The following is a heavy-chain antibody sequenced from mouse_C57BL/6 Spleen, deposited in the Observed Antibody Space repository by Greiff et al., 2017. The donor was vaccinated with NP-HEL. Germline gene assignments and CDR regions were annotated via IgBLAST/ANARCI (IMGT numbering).Heavy chain of an antibody. CDR2: IDPETGGT. V-gene: IGHV1-15*01. Sequence: VKLMESGAELVRPGASVTLSCKASGYTFTDYEMHWVKQTPVHGLEWIGAIDPETGGTAYNQKFKGKAILTADKSSSTAYMELRSLTSEDSAVYYCTRDGYPYYFDYWGQGTTLTVSS. J-gene: IGHJ2*01. CDR1: GYTFTDYE. D-gene: IGHD2-3*01. CDR3: TRDGYPYYFDY.